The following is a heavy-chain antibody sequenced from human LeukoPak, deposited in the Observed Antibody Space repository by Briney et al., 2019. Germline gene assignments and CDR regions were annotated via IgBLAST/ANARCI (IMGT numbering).Heavy chain of an antibody. CDR1: GGSISSYY. Sequence: PSETLSLTCTVSGGSISSYYWSWIRQPPGKGLEWIGSIFHSGNTYHNPSLKSRVTISVDTSKNQFSLKLSSVTAADTAVYYCAREPYSSGRRGLDYWGQGTLVTVSS. CDR2: IFHSGNT. D-gene: IGHD6-19*01. V-gene: IGHV4-59*12. CDR3: AREPYSSGRRGLDY. J-gene: IGHJ4*02.